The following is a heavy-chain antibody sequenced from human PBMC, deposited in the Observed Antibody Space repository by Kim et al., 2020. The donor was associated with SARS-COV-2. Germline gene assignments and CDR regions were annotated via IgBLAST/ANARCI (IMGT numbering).Heavy chain of an antibody. CDR3: ARGIPESYGLCWYFDL. CDR2: IYYSGST. D-gene: IGHD5-18*01. Sequence: SETLSLTCTVSGGSISSGGYFWSWIRQHPGKGLEWIGYIYYSGSTYYNPSLKSRATKSVDTSKNQFSLKLSSVTAADTAVYYCARGIPESYGLCWYFDLWGRGTLVTVSS. J-gene: IGHJ2*01. CDR1: GGSISSGGYF. V-gene: IGHV4-31*03.